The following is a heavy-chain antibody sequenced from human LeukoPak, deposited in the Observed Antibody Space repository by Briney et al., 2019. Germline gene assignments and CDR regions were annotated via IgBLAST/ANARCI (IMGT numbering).Heavy chain of an antibody. CDR3: ARGLSWSGWFDY. D-gene: IGHD6-19*01. Sequence: SETLSLTCTVSGGSISSYYWSWIRQPPGKGLERIGYIYYSGSTNYNPSLKSRDTISVDTSKNQFSLKLSSVTAADTAVYYCARGLSWSGWFDYWGQGTLVTVSS. J-gene: IGHJ4*02. CDR2: IYYSGST. CDR1: GGSISSYY. V-gene: IGHV4-59*01.